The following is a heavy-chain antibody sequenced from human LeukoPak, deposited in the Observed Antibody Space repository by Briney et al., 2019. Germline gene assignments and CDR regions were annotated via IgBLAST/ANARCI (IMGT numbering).Heavy chain of an antibody. CDR1: GFTFSSYA. CDR2: ISYDGSNK. D-gene: IGHD3-10*01. Sequence: QPGGSLRLSCAASGFTFSSYAMHWVRQAPGKGLEWVAVISYDGSNKYYADSVKGRFTISRDNAKNSLYLQMNSLRAEDTAVYYCARAVRGVITSYDYYYYMDVWGKGATVTVSS. V-gene: IGHV3-30*04. CDR3: ARAVRGVITSYDYYYYMDV. J-gene: IGHJ6*03.